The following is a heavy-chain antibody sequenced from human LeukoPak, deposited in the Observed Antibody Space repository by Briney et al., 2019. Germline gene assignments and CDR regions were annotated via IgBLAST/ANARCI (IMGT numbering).Heavy chain of an antibody. Sequence: ASVKVSCKASGYTLTSYAMNWVRQAPGQGLEWMGCINTNTGNPTYAQGFTGRFVFSLDTSVSTAYLQISSLKAEDTAVYYCAVTTVASGYYYYYMDVWGKGTTVTVSS. D-gene: IGHD4-11*01. J-gene: IGHJ6*03. V-gene: IGHV7-4-1*02. CDR1: GYTLTSYA. CDR3: AVTTVASGYYYYYMDV. CDR2: INTNTGNP.